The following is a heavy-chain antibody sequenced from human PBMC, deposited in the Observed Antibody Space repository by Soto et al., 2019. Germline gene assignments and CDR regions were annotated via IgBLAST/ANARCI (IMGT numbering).Heavy chain of an antibody. CDR2: ISSSGSTI. Sequence: QVQLVESGGGLVKPGGSLRLSCAASGYTFSDYYMSWIRQAPWKGLEWVSYISSSGSTIYYADSVKGRFTISRDNAKNSLYLQMNSLRAEDTAVYYCAREVVPAAIDAFYNWFDPWGQGTLVTVSS. CDR3: AREVVPAAIDAFYNWFDP. V-gene: IGHV3-11*01. D-gene: IGHD2-2*01. CDR1: GYTFSDYY. J-gene: IGHJ5*02.